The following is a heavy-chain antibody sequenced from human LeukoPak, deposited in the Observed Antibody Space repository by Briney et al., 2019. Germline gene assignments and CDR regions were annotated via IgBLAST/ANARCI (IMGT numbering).Heavy chain of an antibody. D-gene: IGHD3-16*01. CDR3: ARGHYGFDP. CDR2: MYYSGGDT. V-gene: IGHV4-59*08. J-gene: IGHJ5*02. CDR1: GGSISGYY. Sequence: LETLSLTCTVFGGSISGYYWSWLRQPPGKGLEWIAYMYYSGGDTDYNPSLSSRVAISVDTSTNQVSLKLRSVTAADTAVYYCARGHYGFDPWGQGILVTVSS.